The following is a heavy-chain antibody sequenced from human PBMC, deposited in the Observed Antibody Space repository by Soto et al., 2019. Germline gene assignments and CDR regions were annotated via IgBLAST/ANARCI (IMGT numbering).Heavy chain of an antibody. CDR1: GFKVRDSA. Sequence: PGGSLILSCAASGFKVRDSAMHWVRQGSGKGLEWVAGIRSKANTYVTAYAESVRGRFTISRDDSNNTTYLQMNGLKGDDTATYYCTRGGAMGLNDYWGQGTLVTVS. D-gene: IGHD3-16*01. J-gene: IGHJ4*02. V-gene: IGHV3-73*01. CDR2: IRSKANTYVT. CDR3: TRGGAMGLNDY.